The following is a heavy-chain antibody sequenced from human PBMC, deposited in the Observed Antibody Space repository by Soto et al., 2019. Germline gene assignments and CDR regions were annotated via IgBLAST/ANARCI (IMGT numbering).Heavy chain of an antibody. CDR1: GFIFSNYG. J-gene: IGHJ6*02. D-gene: IGHD3-10*01. CDR2: IWDDGSNE. Sequence: GGSLRLSCEASGFIFSNYGMHWVRQAPGKGLEWVAVIWDDGSNEYYADSVRGRFTISRDNSKNTLYLQMNSLRAEDTAVYYCARPRATFGPGWGVDVWGQGTTVTVSS. V-gene: IGHV3-33*01. CDR3: ARPRATFGPGWGVDV.